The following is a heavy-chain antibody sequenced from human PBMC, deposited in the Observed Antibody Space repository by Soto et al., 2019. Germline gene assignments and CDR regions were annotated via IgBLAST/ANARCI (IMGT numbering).Heavy chain of an antibody. Sequence: GESLKISCAASGFTFSSYSMNWVRQAPGKGLEWVSYISSSSSTIYYADSVKGRFTISRDNAKNSLYLQMNSLRDEDTAVYYCARDRRYYDYGGNSYAFDIWGQGTMVTVSS. V-gene: IGHV3-48*02. CDR2: ISSSSSTI. D-gene: IGHD4-17*01. J-gene: IGHJ3*02. CDR3: ARDRRYYDYGGNSYAFDI. CDR1: GFTFSSYS.